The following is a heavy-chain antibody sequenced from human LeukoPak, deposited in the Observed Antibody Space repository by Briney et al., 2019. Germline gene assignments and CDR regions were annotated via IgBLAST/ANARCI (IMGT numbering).Heavy chain of an antibody. D-gene: IGHD5-12*01. J-gene: IGHJ4*02. CDR1: GGSISSSSYF. CDR2: IYYSGDT. V-gene: IGHV4-39*01. CDR3: ARQNGGYSAYDLSTFDS. Sequence: SETLSLTCNVSGGSISSSSYFWGWIRQPPGKGLEWIGSIYYSGDTYYNPSLKRRVTISVDTSKNQFSLKLNSVTAADTAVFYCARQNGGYSAYDLSTFDSWGQGALVTVSS.